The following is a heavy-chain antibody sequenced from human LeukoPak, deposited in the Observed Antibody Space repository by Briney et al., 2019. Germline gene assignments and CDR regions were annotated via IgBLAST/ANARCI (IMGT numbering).Heavy chain of an antibody. CDR3: ARGRASGSGSYWGYYFDY. Sequence: SETLSLTCAVYGGSFSGYYWSWIRQPPGKGLEWIGEINRSGSTNYNPSLKSRVTISVDTSKNQFSLKLSSVTAADTAVYYCARGRASGSGSYWGYYFDYWGQGTLVTVSS. CDR2: INRSGST. CDR1: GGSFSGYY. D-gene: IGHD3-10*01. V-gene: IGHV4-34*01. J-gene: IGHJ4*02.